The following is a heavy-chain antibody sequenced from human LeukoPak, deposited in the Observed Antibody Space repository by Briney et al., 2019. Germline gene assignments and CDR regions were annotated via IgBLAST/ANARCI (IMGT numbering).Heavy chain of an antibody. J-gene: IGHJ5*02. Sequence: SETLSLTCTVSGYSISSGDYWVWIRQPPGQGLEWIGTIFHSGITNYNAALKSRVTMSVDPPKNEFSLNVRSATAADTAVYYCARIQRGTSSNWFDPWGQGAQVIVSS. CDR3: ARIQRGTSSNWFDP. D-gene: IGHD7-27*01. CDR2: IFHSGIT. V-gene: IGHV4-38-2*02. CDR1: GYSISSGDY.